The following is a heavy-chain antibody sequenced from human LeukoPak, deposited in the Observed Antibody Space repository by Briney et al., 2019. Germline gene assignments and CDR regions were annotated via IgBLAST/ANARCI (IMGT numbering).Heavy chain of an antibody. J-gene: IGHJ6*03. CDR1: GGSISSYY. CDR2: IYTSGST. D-gene: IGHD1-26*01. Sequence: ASETLSLTCTVSGGSISSYYWSWIRQPPGKGLEWIGYIYTSGSTNYNPSLKSRVTISVDTSKNQFSLKLSSVTAADTAVYYCARPLLDYYYYMDVWGKGTTVTVSS. CDR3: ARPLLDYYYYMDV. V-gene: IGHV4-4*09.